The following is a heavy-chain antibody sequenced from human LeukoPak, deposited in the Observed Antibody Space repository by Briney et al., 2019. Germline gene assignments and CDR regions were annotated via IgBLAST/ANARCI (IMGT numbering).Heavy chain of an antibody. CDR2: ISSSSSYI. CDR1: GFTFSSYS. D-gene: IGHD2/OR15-2a*01. J-gene: IGHJ3*02. Sequence: PGGSLRLSCAASGFTFSSYSMNWVRQAPGKGLEWVSSISSSSSYIYYADSVKGRFTISRDNAKNSLYLQMNSLRAEDTAVYYCARMPDSTDVDAFDIWGQGTMVTVSS. V-gene: IGHV3-21*01. CDR3: ARMPDSTDVDAFDI.